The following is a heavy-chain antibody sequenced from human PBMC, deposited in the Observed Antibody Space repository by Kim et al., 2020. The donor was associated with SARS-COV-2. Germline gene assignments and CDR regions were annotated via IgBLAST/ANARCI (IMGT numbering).Heavy chain of an antibody. V-gene: IGHV3-30*04. CDR3: ARGGGFCGDDCYGSDY. Sequence: GGSLRLSCAASGFSFTNYIIHWVRQAPGKGLQWVAVMSYDGRNQYYADSVKGRFTIFRDNSKNTLYLQMNRLRTEDTAVYYCARGGGFCGDDCYGSDYWGQGTLVTVSS. CDR2: MSYDGRNQ. J-gene: IGHJ4*02. D-gene: IGHD2-21*01. CDR1: GFSFTNYI.